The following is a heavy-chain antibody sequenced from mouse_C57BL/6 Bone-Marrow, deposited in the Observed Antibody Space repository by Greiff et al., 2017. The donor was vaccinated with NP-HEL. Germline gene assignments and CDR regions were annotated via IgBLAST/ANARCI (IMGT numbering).Heavy chain of an antibody. Sequence: EVQLQESGAELVRPGASVKLSCTASGFNIKDDYMHWVKQRPEQGLEWIGWIDPENGDTEYASKFQGKATITADTSSNTAYLQLSSLTSEDTAVYYCTTVIPVGYYVPFDYWGQGTTLTVSS. CDR2: IDPENGDT. V-gene: IGHV14-4*01. CDR1: GFNIKDDY. CDR3: TTVIPVGYYVPFDY. J-gene: IGHJ2*01. D-gene: IGHD2-3*01.